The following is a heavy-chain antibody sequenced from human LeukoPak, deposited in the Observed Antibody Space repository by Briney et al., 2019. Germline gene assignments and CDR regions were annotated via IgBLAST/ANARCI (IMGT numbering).Heavy chain of an antibody. J-gene: IGHJ6*03. CDR1: GFTFSSYA. D-gene: IGHD2-15*01. V-gene: IGHV3-23*01. CDR3: ARDGSGYYYMDV. Sequence: PGGSLRLSCAASGFTFSSYAMSWVRQAPGKGLEWVSAISGSGGSTYYADSVKGRFTISRDNAKNSLNLQMNSLRAEDTAVYYCARDGSGYYYMDVWGKGTTVTISS. CDR2: ISGSGGST.